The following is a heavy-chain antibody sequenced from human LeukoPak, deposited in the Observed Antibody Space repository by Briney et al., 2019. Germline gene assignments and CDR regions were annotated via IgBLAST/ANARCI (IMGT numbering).Heavy chain of an antibody. Sequence: SETLSLTCTVSGGSISSYYWSWIRQPPGKGLEWIGYIYYSGGTNYNPSLKSRVTISVDTSKNQFSLKLSSVTAADTAVYYCARDIPKKDPVGATSDYWGQGTLVTVSS. J-gene: IGHJ4*02. D-gene: IGHD1-26*01. CDR3: ARDIPKKDPVGATSDY. CDR2: IYYSGGT. V-gene: IGHV4-59*12. CDR1: GGSISSYY.